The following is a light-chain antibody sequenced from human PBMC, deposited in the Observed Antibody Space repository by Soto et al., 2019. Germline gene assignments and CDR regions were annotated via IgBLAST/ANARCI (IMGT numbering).Light chain of an antibody. Sequence: DIQMTHSPASLSLSLGDRVTIPARASQSVSSYLNWYQQKPGKAPKLLIYRASSIESGVPARFSGSGSGSEFTLTISSLQSEDFAVYYCQHYNSYSKAFGQGTKVDIK. V-gene: IGKV1-5*03. CDR1: QSVSSY. CDR2: RAS. J-gene: IGKJ1*01. CDR3: QHYNSYSKA.